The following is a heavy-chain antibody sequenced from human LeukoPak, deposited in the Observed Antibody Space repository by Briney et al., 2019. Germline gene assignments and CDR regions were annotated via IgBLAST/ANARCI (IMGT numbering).Heavy chain of an antibody. D-gene: IGHD2-8*01. V-gene: IGHV3-30-3*01. CDR3: ARAVGKFLYHFDY. Sequence: PGGSLRLSCAASGFTFSSYAMHWVRQAPGKGLEWVAVISYDGSNKYYADSVKGRFTISRDNSKNTLYLQMNSLRAEDTAVYYCARAVGKFLYHFDYWGQGTLVTVST. CDR2: ISYDGSNK. CDR1: GFTFSSYA. J-gene: IGHJ4*02.